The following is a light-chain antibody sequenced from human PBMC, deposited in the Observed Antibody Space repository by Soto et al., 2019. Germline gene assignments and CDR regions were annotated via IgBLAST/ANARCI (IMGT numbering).Light chain of an antibody. CDR3: QQTNSKPWT. CDR2: GAS. V-gene: IGKV1-39*01. J-gene: IGKJ1*01. Sequence: DIQMTQSPASLSASVGDRVAVTCRASQTINNYINWYQQKPGKAPKLLIYGASSLQSGVPSRFSASGFGTDFSLTISSLQPADFATYFCQQTNSKPWTFGQGTRVEIK. CDR1: QTINNY.